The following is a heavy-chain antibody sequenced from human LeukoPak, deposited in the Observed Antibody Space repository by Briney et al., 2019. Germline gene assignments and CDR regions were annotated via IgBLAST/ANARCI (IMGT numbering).Heavy chain of an antibody. CDR2: ISHTGGST. Sequence: GSLILSCAASGFTFSSCAMSWVRQAPGRGLEWVSTISHTGGSTHYAASVKGRFTISRDSSKNTVHLQVNTVRADDTAVYYCAKANSGSYLDYFDSWGQGTLVTVSS. V-gene: IGHV3-23*01. CDR1: GFTFSSCA. D-gene: IGHD1-26*01. CDR3: AKANSGSYLDYFDS. J-gene: IGHJ4*02.